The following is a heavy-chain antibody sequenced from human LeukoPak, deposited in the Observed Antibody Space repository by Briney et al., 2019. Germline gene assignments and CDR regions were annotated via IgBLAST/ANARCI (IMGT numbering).Heavy chain of an antibody. CDR3: ARAGLTGSKVAFDV. J-gene: IGHJ3*01. D-gene: IGHD1-20*01. CDR1: GYTFTDYP. V-gene: IGHV7-4-1*02. Sequence: ASVKASFKASGYTFTDYPMNWVRQAPGQGLEWMGWINTDTGNPTYAQGFTGHYVFSLDTSVSTAYLQIISLKAEDTAVYYCARAGLTGSKVAFDVWGQGTMVTVSS. CDR2: INTDTGNP.